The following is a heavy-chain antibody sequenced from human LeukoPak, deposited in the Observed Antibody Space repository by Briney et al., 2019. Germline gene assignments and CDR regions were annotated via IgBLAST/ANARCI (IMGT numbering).Heavy chain of an antibody. CDR2: INCNSGGT. Sequence: ASVKVSCKASAFTFTDYYMHWVRQAPGQGLEWMGYINCNSGGTNYAHKFQGRVTITRDTSISTAYMELSWLRSDDTAVFYCARTKGTSYYDNSGYGAFDIWGQGTMVTVSS. CDR3: ARTKGTSYYDNSGYGAFDI. V-gene: IGHV1-2*02. J-gene: IGHJ3*02. CDR1: AFTFTDYY. D-gene: IGHD3-22*01.